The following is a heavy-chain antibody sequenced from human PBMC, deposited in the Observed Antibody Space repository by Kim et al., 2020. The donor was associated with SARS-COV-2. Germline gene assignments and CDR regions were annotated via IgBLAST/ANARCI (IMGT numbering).Heavy chain of an antibody. Sequence: ASVKVSCKASGYTFSTYGINWVRQAPGQGLEWMGWFTAYNSATNYAQKFQDRVTMTTDTSTSTAYMELRSLRSDDTAVYYCVGHGGGDDYWGQGTLVTVSS. V-gene: IGHV1-18*01. J-gene: IGHJ4*02. CDR3: VGHGGGDDY. CDR2: FTAYNSAT. D-gene: IGHD3-10*01. CDR1: GYTFSTYG.